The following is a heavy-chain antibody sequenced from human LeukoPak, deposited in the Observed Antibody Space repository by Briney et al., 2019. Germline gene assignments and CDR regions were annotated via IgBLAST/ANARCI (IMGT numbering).Heavy chain of an antibody. CDR1: GGSISSSGFY. CDR3: ARHADSGFGELAFDY. CDR2: IYYSGSI. D-gene: IGHD3-10*01. J-gene: IGHJ4*02. Sequence: SETLSLTCTVSGGSISSSGFYWGRIRQPPGKGLEWIGSIYYSGSIYYNPSLKSRVTISVDTSKNQLSLKLTSVTATDTAVYYCARHADSGFGELAFDYWGQGNLVTVSP. V-gene: IGHV4-39*01.